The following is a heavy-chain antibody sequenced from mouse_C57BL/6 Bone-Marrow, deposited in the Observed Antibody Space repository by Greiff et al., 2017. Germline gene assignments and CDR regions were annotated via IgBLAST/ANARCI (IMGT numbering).Heavy chain of an antibody. V-gene: IGHV8-9*01. CDR2: IYWDEDK. J-gene: IGHJ1*03. Sequence: QVTLKESGPGILQPSQTLSLTCSFSVFSLSTFGMGVSWIRQPSGKGLEWLAHIYWDEDKHYKPSLKSRLTISKDTSNNQVFLKITTVDTADTATYYSARRAAGLWYFDVWGTGTTVTVSS. CDR1: VFSLSTFGMG. D-gene: IGHD3-3*01. CDR3: ARRAAGLWYFDV.